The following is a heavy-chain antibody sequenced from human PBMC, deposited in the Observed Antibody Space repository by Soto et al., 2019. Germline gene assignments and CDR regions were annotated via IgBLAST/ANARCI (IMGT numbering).Heavy chain of an antibody. J-gene: IGHJ4*02. Sequence: QLQLQESGPGLLKPSETLSLTCTVSGDSIRNYYWTWVRQSPGKGLEWLGFMYYPGSTNYSPSFSPRISMSVDQSKADFSLKMTSVTAADTAVYYCARCNDYGDYGLLGYWGQGILGTVSS. CDR3: ARCNDYGDYGLLGY. D-gene: IGHD4-17*01. CDR2: MYYPGST. V-gene: IGHV4-59*01. CDR1: GDSIRNYY.